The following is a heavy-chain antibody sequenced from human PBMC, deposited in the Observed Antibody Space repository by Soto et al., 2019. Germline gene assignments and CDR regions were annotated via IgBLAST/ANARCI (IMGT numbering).Heavy chain of an antibody. CDR1: GDTISTGGYS. Sequence: QLQLQESGSRLVKSSETLSLTCAVSGDTISTGGYSWAWIRQPPGKALEWIGHTYHSENPYYNPSLKSPFIISDHSSTNQSSLQQSVVTDADTAVYYWATETYGDYVGYLDSRRQGTLVTASS. J-gene: IGHJ4*02. CDR3: ATETYGDYVGYLDS. V-gene: IGHV4-30-2*01. D-gene: IGHD4-17*01. CDR2: TYHSENP.